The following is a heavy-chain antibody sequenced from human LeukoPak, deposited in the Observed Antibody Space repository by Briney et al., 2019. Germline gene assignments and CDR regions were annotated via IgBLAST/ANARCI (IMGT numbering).Heavy chain of an antibody. Sequence: GGSLRLACAASGFTFNSHAMNWVRQPPGKVLEWVSAISGMDGSTSYADSGKGRFTISRDNSKNTLYLQMNSLRAEDTAVYHCAKGKGYSSSSSDHWGQGTLVTVSS. J-gene: IGHJ5*02. CDR3: AKGKGYSSSSSDH. D-gene: IGHD6-6*01. CDR2: ISGMDGST. CDR1: GFTFNSHA. V-gene: IGHV3-23*01.